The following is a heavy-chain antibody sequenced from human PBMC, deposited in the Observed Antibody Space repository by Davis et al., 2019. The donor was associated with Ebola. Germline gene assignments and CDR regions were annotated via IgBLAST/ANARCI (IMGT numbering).Heavy chain of an antibody. J-gene: IGHJ6*02. CDR1: GFTFSIYA. D-gene: IGHD3-10*01. V-gene: IGHV3-23*01. CDR3: AKAPLVRGVLNQYYYGMDV. CDR2: IRGTGGGT. Sequence: GGSLRLSCAASGFTFSIYAMNWVRQAPGKGLEWVSSIRGTGGGTYYADSVKGRFTISRDNSKNTLFLQMNSLRAEDTAVYYCAKAPLVRGVLNQYYYGMDVWGQGITVTVSS.